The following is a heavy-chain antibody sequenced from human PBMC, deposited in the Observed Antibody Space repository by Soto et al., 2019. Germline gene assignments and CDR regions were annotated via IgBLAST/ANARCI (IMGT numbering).Heavy chain of an antibody. V-gene: IGHV3-53*02. CDR3: ARVANLFDSSSSATNYYYYGMDV. CDR2: IYSGGST. D-gene: IGHD6-6*01. CDR1: GFTVSSNY. J-gene: IGHJ6*02. Sequence: EVQLVETGGGLIQSGGSLRLSCAATGFTVSSNYMSWVRHAPGKGLEWVSVIYSGGSTYYADSVKGRFTISRDNSKNTLYLQMNSLRAEDTAVYYCARVANLFDSSSSATNYYYYGMDVWGQGTTVTVSS.